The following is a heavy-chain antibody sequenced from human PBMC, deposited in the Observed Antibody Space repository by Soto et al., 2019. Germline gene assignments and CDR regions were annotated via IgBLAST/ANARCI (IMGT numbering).Heavy chain of an antibody. CDR1: SGSLSGYY. J-gene: IGHJ4*02. CDR2: ISPSGTT. D-gene: IGHD6-19*01. Sequence: SETLSLTCSLYSGSLSGYYWSWIRQPPGKGLEWIGEISPSGTTNYSPSLKSRVSISVDTSKNQFSLNLTSLTAADTAVYYCARGGIAVAGICYFDYWGQGTLVTVSS. V-gene: IGHV4-34*01. CDR3: ARGGIAVAGICYFDY.